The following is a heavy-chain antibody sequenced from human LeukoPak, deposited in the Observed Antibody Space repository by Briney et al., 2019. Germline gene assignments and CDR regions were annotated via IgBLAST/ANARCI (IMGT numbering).Heavy chain of an antibody. Sequence: PSETLSLTCAVYDGSFSDYYWSWTRQPPGKGLEWIREINHSGSTNYNPSLKSRVTISVDTSKNQFSLKLSSVTAADTAVYYCARYSGYYLSYFDYWGQGTLVTVSS. CDR2: INHSGST. D-gene: IGHD3-22*01. J-gene: IGHJ4*02. CDR1: DGSFSDYY. CDR3: ARYSGYYLSYFDY. V-gene: IGHV4-34*01.